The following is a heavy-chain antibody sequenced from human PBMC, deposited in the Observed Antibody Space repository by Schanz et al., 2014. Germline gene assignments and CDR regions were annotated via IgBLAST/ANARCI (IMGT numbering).Heavy chain of an antibody. CDR2: INWNGGDT. CDR3: AKVAQAANYLDT. V-gene: IGHV3-20*04. D-gene: IGHD2-15*01. J-gene: IGHJ4*02. CDR1: GFGFDDYA. Sequence: EVQLVESGGGVVRPGGSLRLSCAASGFGFDDYAMSWVRQAPGKGLGWVAGINWNGGDTSYADSVKGRFTITRDNPKISLFLQKNRLRDEGTTVYYCAKVAQAANYLDTWGLGTLVTVSS.